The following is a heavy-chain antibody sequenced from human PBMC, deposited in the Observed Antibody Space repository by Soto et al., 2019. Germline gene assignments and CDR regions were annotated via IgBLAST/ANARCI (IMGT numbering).Heavy chain of an antibody. CDR3: AGEYYDFWSGYYTGIRWFDP. J-gene: IGHJ5*02. CDR2: IYYSGST. CDR1: GGSISSYY. D-gene: IGHD3-3*01. V-gene: IGHV4-59*01. Sequence: PSETLSLTCTVSGGSISSYYWSWIRQPPGKGLEWNGYIYYSGSTNYNPSLKSRVTISVDTSKNQFSLKLSSVTAADTAVYYCAGEYYDFWSGYYTGIRWFDPWGQGTLVTVSS.